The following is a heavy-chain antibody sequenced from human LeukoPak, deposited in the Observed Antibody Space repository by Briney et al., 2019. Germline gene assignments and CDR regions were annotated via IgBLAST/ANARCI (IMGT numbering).Heavy chain of an antibody. CDR1: GYTFTSYD. J-gene: IGHJ4*02. CDR2: MNPNSGNT. V-gene: IGHV1-8*03. Sequence: ASVKVSCKASGYTFTSYDINWVREATGQGREWMGWMNPNSGNTGYAQKFQGRVTITRNTSISTAYMELSSLRSEDTAVYYWARGRYDFWSGPPYFDYWGQGTLVTVSS. D-gene: IGHD3-3*01. CDR3: ARGRYDFWSGPPYFDY.